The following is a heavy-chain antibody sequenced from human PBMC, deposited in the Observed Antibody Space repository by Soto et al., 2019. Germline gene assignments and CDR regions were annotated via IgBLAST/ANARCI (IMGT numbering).Heavy chain of an antibody. CDR1: GYTFTSYD. CDR3: ARGINYYDSGDDAFEI. V-gene: IGHV1-8*01. J-gene: IGHJ3*02. Sequence: QVQLVQSGAEVKKPGASVKVSCKASGYTFTSYDINWVRQATGHGLEWMGWMNPNSGNTGYAQKFQGRVTMTRNTSMSTAYMELSSLRSEDTAVYYCARGINYYDSGDDAFEIWCQGTMVTVSS. D-gene: IGHD3-10*01. CDR2: MNPNSGNT.